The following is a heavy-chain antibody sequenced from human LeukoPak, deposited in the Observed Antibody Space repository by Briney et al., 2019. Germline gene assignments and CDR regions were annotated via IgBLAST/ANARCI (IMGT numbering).Heavy chain of an antibody. CDR2: IYTSGST. V-gene: IGHV4-4*09. J-gene: IGHJ5*02. Sequence: SETLSLTCTVSGGSISSYYWSWIRQPPGKGLEWIGYIYTSGSTDYNPSLKSRVTISVDTSKNQFSLKLSSVTAADTAVYYCAKTGLSGSYDWFDPWGQGTLVTVSS. D-gene: IGHD1-26*01. CDR3: AKTGLSGSYDWFDP. CDR1: GGSISSYY.